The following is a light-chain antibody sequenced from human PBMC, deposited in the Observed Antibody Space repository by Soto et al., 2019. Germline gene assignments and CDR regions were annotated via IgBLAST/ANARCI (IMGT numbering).Light chain of an antibody. V-gene: IGLV2-14*01. CDR3: ASLTTTNFV. J-gene: IGLJ1*01. CDR1: SSDVGAYNL. Sequence: QSALAPPASVSGSPGQSITISRTGTSSDVGAYNLVSWYQHLPDKAPKLIISEVTNRPSGVSDRVSGSKSGNTASLTISGLQAEDEADYYCASLTTTNFVFGSGTKVTVI. CDR2: EVT.